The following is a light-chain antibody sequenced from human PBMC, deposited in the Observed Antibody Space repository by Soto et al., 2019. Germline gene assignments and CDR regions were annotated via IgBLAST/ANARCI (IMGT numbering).Light chain of an antibody. V-gene: IGKV3-20*01. CDR2: GAS. J-gene: IGKJ2*01. Sequence: ESLLTQSPGTLSLSPGERATLSCRASQTVNSRHLNWYQHKPGQAPRLLIYGASIRAAGIPDRFRGSRSGADFRLPITRLEPEDSAVYYCQQFDGSRPAFTFGQGTKLEI. CDR3: QQFDGSRPAFT. CDR1: QTVNSRH.